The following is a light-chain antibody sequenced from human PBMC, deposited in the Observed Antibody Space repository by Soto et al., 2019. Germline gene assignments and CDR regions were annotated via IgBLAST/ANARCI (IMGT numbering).Light chain of an antibody. J-gene: IGKJ2*01. CDR1: QTISIY. V-gene: IGKV1-39*01. CDR2: GAT. CDR3: QESDSFPYT. Sequence: DIRMTQSPSSLSASVGDRVTITCRASQTISIYLNWYQVKPGKAPNLLIYGATRLQTGVPSRFTGSGSGTEFSLTITILQPEDLATYFCQESDSFPYTFGQGTRLEIK.